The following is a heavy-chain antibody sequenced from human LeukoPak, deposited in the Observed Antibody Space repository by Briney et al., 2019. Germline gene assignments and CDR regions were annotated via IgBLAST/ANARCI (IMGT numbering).Heavy chain of an antibody. CDR2: ISGSGGST. J-gene: IGHJ4*02. V-gene: IGHV3-23*01. CDR3: AHETSLTIFGVVTNFDY. D-gene: IGHD3-3*01. CDR1: GFTFSSYA. Sequence: GGSLRLSCAASGFTFSSYAMSWVRQAPGKGLEWVSAISGSGGSTYYADSVKGRFTISGDNSKNTLYLQMNSLRAEDTAVYYCAHETSLTIFGVVTNFDYWGQGTLVTVSS.